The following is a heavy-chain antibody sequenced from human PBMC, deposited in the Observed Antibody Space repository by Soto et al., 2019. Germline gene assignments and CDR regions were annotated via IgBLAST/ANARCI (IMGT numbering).Heavy chain of an antibody. CDR2: ISTSSSYI. V-gene: IGHV3-21*01. CDR1: GVTFSSYS. Sequence: EVQLVESGGGLVKPGGSLRLSCAASGVTFSSYSMNWVRQAPGKGLEWVSSISTSSSYIYYADSVKGRFTISRDNAKNSLYLQMNSLRAEDTAVYYCARDPAAGGMDYWGQGTLVTVSS. J-gene: IGHJ4*02. CDR3: ARDPAAGGMDY. D-gene: IGHD6-13*01.